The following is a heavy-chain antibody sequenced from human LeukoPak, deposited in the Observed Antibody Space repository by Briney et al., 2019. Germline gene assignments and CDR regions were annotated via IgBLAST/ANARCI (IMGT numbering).Heavy chain of an antibody. CDR1: GFTFSSYG. CDR3: AKDRGRQGIRGIIISYYFDY. CDR2: IRYDGSHQ. Sequence: GGSLRLSCAASGFTFSSYGMHWVRQAPGKGLEWVAFIRYDGSHQYYADSVKGRFTISRDNSKNTLYLQMSSLRAEDTAVYYCAKDRGRQGIRGIIISYYFDYWGQGTLVTVSS. D-gene: IGHD3-10*01. J-gene: IGHJ4*02. V-gene: IGHV3-30*02.